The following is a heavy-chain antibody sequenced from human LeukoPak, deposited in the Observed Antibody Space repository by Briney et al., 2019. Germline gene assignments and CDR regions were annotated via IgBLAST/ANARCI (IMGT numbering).Heavy chain of an antibody. D-gene: IGHD3-10*01. Sequence: SETLSLTCTVSGGSISSSSYYWGWIRQPPGKGLEWIGSIYYSGSTYYNPSLKSRVTISVDTSKNQFSLKLSSVTAADTAVYYCARLLRPALWFGESKFDYWGQGTLVTVSS. CDR1: GGSISSSSYY. CDR2: IYYSGST. CDR3: ARLLRPALWFGESKFDY. J-gene: IGHJ4*02. V-gene: IGHV4-39*07.